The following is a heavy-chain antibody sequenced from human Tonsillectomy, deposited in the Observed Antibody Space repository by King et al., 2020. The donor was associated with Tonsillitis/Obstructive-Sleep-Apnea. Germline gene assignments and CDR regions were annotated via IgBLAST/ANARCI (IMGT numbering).Heavy chain of an antibody. V-gene: IGHV4-59*03. J-gene: IGHJ4*02. Sequence: VQLQESGPGLVKPSETLSLTCTVSGGSISTYSWSWIRQPPGKGLEWIGDIYNSGSTNYNPSLKSRVPISVEPSKNQFSLKLSSVTAADTAVYYCAAQTLDFWSGNYYFDYWGQGTLVTVSS. CDR1: GGSISTYS. CDR3: AAQTLDFWSGNYYFDY. D-gene: IGHD3-3*01. CDR2: IYNSGST.